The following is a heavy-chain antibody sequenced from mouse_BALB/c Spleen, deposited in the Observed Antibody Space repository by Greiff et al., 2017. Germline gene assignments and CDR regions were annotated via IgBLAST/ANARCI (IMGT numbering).Heavy chain of an antibody. Sequence: EVKLQESGAELVKPGASVKLSCTASGFNIKDTYMHWVKQRPEQGLEWIGRIDPANGNTKYDPKFQGKATITADTSSNTAYLQLSSLTSEDTAVYYCARRITGLYYAMDYWGQGTSVTVSS. CDR3: ARRITGLYYAMDY. D-gene: IGHD2-4*01. V-gene: IGHV14-3*02. J-gene: IGHJ4*01. CDR2: IDPANGNT. CDR1: GFNIKDTY.